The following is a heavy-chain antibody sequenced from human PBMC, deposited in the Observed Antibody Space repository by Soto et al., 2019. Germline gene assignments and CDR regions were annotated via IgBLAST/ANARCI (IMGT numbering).Heavy chain of an antibody. Sequence: SETLSLTCTVSGGSISSSSYYWGWIRQPPGKGLEWIGSIYYSGSTYYNPSLKSRVTISVDTSKNQFSLKLSSVTAADTAVYYCARLKSNWNYAEGYYYYGMDVWGQGTTVTVSS. CDR2: IYYSGST. V-gene: IGHV4-39*01. CDR1: GGSISSSSYY. CDR3: ARLKSNWNYAEGYYYYGMDV. J-gene: IGHJ6*02. D-gene: IGHD1-7*01.